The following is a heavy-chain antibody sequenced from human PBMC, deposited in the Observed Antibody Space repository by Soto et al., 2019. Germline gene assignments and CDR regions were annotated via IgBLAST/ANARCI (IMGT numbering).Heavy chain of an antibody. CDR1: GFSFSDYY. CDR2: TRNKASSYTT. V-gene: IGHV3-72*01. CDR3: DREGSSSGPDYEY. J-gene: IGHJ4*02. D-gene: IGHD3-22*01. Sequence: EVQLVESGGGWVQPGGSLRLSCADSGFSFSDYYINWVRQAPGKGLELVGRTRNKASSYTTDYSAFVKGRFTISRDDSKNLIYLQMNSLKTEDTAVYYCDREGSSSGPDYEYWGQGTLVTVSS.